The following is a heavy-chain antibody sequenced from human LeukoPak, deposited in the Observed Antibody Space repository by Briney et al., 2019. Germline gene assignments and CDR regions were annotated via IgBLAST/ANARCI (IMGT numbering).Heavy chain of an antibody. V-gene: IGHV1-2*02. Sequence: GASVKVSCKASGYTFTSYAMNWVRQAPGQGLEWMGWINPNSGGTNYAQKFQGRVTMTRDTSISTAYMELSRLRSDDTAVYYCAREGSSGWYIFNWFDPWGQGTLVTVSS. J-gene: IGHJ5*02. D-gene: IGHD6-19*01. CDR2: INPNSGGT. CDR1: GYTFTSYA. CDR3: AREGSSGWYIFNWFDP.